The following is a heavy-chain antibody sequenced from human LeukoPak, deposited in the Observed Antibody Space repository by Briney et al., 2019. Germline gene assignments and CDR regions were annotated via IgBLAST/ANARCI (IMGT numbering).Heavy chain of an antibody. CDR3: AAGYSSGRIDY. Sequence: SETLSLTCTVSSVSISSYYWSWIRQPAGKGLEWIGRIYTSGSTNYNPSLKSRVTMSVDTSKNQFSLKLSSVTAADTAIYCCAAGYSSGRIDYWGQGTLVTVSS. CDR2: IYTSGST. V-gene: IGHV4-4*07. J-gene: IGHJ4*02. D-gene: IGHD6-19*01. CDR1: SVSISSYY.